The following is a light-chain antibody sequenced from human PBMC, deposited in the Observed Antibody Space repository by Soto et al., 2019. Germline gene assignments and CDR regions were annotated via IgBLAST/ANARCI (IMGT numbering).Light chain of an antibody. V-gene: IGKV3-20*01. Sequence: EIVLKQSPGTLSLSPGERATLSCRASQSVSGNLAWYQQKPGQAPRLLMYAASIRTTGIPDRFSGSGSGTDFTLTISRLEPEDFAVYYCQQSHNSFTFGQGTRLEIK. CDR3: QQSHNSFT. CDR2: AAS. J-gene: IGKJ5*01. CDR1: QSVSGN.